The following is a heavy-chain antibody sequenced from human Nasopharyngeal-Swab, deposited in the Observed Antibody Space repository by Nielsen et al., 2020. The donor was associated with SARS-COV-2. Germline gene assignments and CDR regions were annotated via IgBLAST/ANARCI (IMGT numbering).Heavy chain of an antibody. Sequence: GESLKISCSSSFFPFSSSWMSWVRQAPGKGLEWVANIKQDGSEKYYVDSVKGRFTLSRDPAPPSLYLPMNSLRAEDTAVYYCARCRGSSWFFDYWGQGTLVTVSS. J-gene: IGHJ4*02. D-gene: IGHD6-13*01. CDR3: ARCRGSSWFFDY. V-gene: IGHV3-7*01. CDR2: IKQDGSEK. CDR1: FFPFSSSW.